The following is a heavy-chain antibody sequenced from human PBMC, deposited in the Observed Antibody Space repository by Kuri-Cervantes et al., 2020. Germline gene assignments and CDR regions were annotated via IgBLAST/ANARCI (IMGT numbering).Heavy chain of an antibody. CDR2: IIPIFPTP. CDR1: GGTFNNSA. Sequence: SSVKVSCKASGGTFNNSAFGWVRQAPGQGLEWVGGIIPIFPTPDYAQRFQGRVTMTRNTSISTAYMELSGLRFEDTAVYYCARQVSSWYWFDPWGQGTLVTVSS. D-gene: IGHD6-13*01. J-gene: IGHJ5*02. CDR3: ARQVSSWYWFDP. V-gene: IGHV1-69*05.